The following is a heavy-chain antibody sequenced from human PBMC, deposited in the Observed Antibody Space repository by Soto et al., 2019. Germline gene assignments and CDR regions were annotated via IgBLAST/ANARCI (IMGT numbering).Heavy chain of an antibody. CDR2: IYWDNDK. CDR3: AHTLYYGSGSYYPDY. Sequence: QITLKESGPTLVKPTQTLTLTCTFSGFSLSTGRVAVAWIRQPPGKVLEWLALIYWDNDKRYSPSLKSRLTITKDTSKNQVVLTMTNMDPVDTATFYCAHTLYYGSGSYYPDYWGQGTLVTVSS. J-gene: IGHJ4*02. D-gene: IGHD3-10*01. V-gene: IGHV2-5*02. CDR1: GFSLSTGRVA.